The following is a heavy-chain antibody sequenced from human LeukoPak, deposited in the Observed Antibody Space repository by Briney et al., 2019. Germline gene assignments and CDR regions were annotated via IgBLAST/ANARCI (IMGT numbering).Heavy chain of an antibody. Sequence: GASVKVSCKASGYTFTGYYMHWVRQAPGQGLEWMGRINPNSGGTNYAQKFQGRVTMTTDTSISTAYMELSRLRSDDTAVYHCAGLAVAEGDDYWGQGTLVTVSS. CDR1: GYTFTGYY. CDR3: AGLAVAEGDDY. D-gene: IGHD6-19*01. CDR2: INPNSGGT. J-gene: IGHJ4*02. V-gene: IGHV1-2*06.